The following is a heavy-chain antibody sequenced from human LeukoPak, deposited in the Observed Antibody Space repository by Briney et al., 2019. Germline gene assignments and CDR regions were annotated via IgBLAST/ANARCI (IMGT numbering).Heavy chain of an antibody. V-gene: IGHV4-39*01. D-gene: IGHD6-19*01. Sequence: TSETLSLTCTVSGGPISGSSYYRGWIRQPPGKGLEWIGSIYYSGSTNYNPSLKSRVTISVDTSKNQVSLKLRSVTAADTAVYYCARHGQQWLRLPFDYWGQGTLVTVSS. CDR1: GGPISGSSYY. CDR3: ARHGQQWLRLPFDY. CDR2: IYYSGST. J-gene: IGHJ4*02.